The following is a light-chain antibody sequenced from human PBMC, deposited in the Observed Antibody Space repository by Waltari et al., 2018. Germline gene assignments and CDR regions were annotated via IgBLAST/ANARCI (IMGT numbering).Light chain of an antibody. CDR1: SGDLVIGNR. J-gene: IGLJ3*02. Sequence: QSALTQPASVSGSPGQSITISCTGTSGDLVIGNRVSWYQQYPGKAPKLMIYDVSSRPSGVSDRFAGSKSGNTASLTISGRQVEDEADYYCSSYTTNTRVFGGGTKLTVL. CDR2: DVS. V-gene: IGLV2-14*03. CDR3: SSYTTNTRV.